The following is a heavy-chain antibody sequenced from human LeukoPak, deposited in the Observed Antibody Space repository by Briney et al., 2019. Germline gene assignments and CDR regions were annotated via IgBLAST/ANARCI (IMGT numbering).Heavy chain of an antibody. D-gene: IGHD2-2*01. CDR3: ARDGRYCSSTSCYYYYYGMDV. Sequence: PGGSLRLSCAASGFTFSNYGIHWVRQAPGKGLEWVSVIYSGGSTYYADSVKGRFTISRDNAKNSLYLQMNSLRAEDTAVYYCARDGRYCSSTSCYYYYYGMDVWGQGTTVTVSS. CDR1: GFTFSNYG. J-gene: IGHJ6*02. CDR2: IYSGGST. V-gene: IGHV3-NL1*01.